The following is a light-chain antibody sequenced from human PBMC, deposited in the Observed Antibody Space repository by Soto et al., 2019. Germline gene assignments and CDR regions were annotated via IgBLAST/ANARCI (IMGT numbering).Light chain of an antibody. CDR1: SSDIGVYNY. CDR2: EVS. CDR3: SSYAGSNNLYV. Sequence: QSVLTQPPSASGSPGQSVTISCTGTSSDIGVYNYVSWYQQHPGKAPKLMIYEVSKRPSGVPDRFSGSKSGNTAPLTVSGLQAEDEADYYCSSYAGSNNLYVFGTGTKVTVL. V-gene: IGLV2-8*01. J-gene: IGLJ1*01.